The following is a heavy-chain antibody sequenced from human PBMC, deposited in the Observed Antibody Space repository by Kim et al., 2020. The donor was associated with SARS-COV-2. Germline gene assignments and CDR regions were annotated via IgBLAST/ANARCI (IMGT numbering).Heavy chain of an antibody. V-gene: IGHV4-4*02. D-gene: IGHD5-18*01. CDR2: IYHSGST. Sequence: SETLSLTCAVSGGSISSSNWWSWVRQPPGKGLEWIGEIYHSGSTNYNPSLKSRVTISVDKSKNQFSLKLSSVTAADTAVYYCARDLGYSYGGGYYYYGMDVWGQGTTVTVSS. CDR1: GGSISSSNW. CDR3: ARDLGYSYGGGYYYYGMDV. J-gene: IGHJ6*02.